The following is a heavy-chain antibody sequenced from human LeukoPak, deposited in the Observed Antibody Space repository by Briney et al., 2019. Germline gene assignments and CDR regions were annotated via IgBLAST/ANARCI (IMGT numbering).Heavy chain of an antibody. CDR2: IYHSGST. CDR3: AREKSVVGATLFDY. CDR1: GGSISSSNW. D-gene: IGHD1-26*01. V-gene: IGHV4-4*02. Sequence: SETLSLTCAVSGGSISSSNWWSWVRQPPGKGLEWIGEIYHSGSTNYNPSLKSRVTISVDKSKNQFSLKLSPVTAADTAVYYCAREKSVVGATLFDYWGQGTLVTVSS. J-gene: IGHJ4*02.